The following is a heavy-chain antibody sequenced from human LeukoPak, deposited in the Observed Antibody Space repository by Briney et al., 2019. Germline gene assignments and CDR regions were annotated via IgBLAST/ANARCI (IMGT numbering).Heavy chain of an antibody. CDR1: GYTFTDYY. Sequence: ASVKVSCKASGYTFTDYYINWVRQAPGQGPEWMGWMSPDSGDTGYAHKFQGRVTITRNTSITTAYMELRSLRSDDTAVYYCARVYSSSWYRGGSFDYWGQGTLVTVSS. J-gene: IGHJ4*02. CDR2: MSPDSGDT. V-gene: IGHV1-8*03. CDR3: ARVYSSSWYRGGSFDY. D-gene: IGHD6-13*01.